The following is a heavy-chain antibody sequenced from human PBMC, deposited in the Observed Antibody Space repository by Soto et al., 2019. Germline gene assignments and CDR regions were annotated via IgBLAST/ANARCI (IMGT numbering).Heavy chain of an antibody. CDR3: ARTESILVPTGGFDP. CDR1: GGSISSYY. D-gene: IGHD2-21*01. J-gene: IGHJ5*02. Sequence: SDTLSLTSTDFGGSISSYYCSLIRQPPGTGLEWIAYIYYRESTNYTPIPKSRVTISVDTSKNQFSLRLSSVTAADTAVFYCARTESILVPTGGFDPWGQGTLVTVSS. CDR2: IYYREST. V-gene: IGHV4-59*13.